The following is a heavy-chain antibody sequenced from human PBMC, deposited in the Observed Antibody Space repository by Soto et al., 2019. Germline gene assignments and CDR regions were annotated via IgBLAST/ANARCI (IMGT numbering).Heavy chain of an antibody. V-gene: IGHV3-21*01. CDR1: GFTFSIYS. D-gene: IGHD2-15*01. CDR3: ARVRSGGSGYFDY. CDR2: TSDSSHYI. Sequence: PWGSLRLSCAASGFTFSIYSMNWVRQAPGKGLEWVASTSDSSHYIYYADSVEGRFTVSRDNAKSSLYLQMDSLRAEDTAVYYCARVRSGGSGYFDYWGQGTLVTVSS. J-gene: IGHJ4*02.